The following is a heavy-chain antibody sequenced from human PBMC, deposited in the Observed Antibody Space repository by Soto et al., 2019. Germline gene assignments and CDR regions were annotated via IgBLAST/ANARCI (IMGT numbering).Heavy chain of an antibody. CDR1: GGTFSSYA. J-gene: IGHJ4*02. V-gene: IGHV1-69*06. CDR2: IIPIFGTA. D-gene: IGHD3-16*02. Sequence: ASVKVSCKASGGTFSSYAISWVRQAPGQGLEWMGGIIPIFGTANYAQKFQGRVTITADKSTSTAYMELSSLRSEDTAVYYCQVVGGVIVTYFDYWGQGTLVTVSS. CDR3: QVVGGVIVTYFDY.